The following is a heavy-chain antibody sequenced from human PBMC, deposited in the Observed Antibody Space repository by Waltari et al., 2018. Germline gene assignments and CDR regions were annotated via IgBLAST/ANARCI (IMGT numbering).Heavy chain of an antibody. J-gene: IGHJ4*02. V-gene: IGHV3-53*01. CDR3: ARWWLHMYYDY. D-gene: IGHD2-15*01. CDR2: IYSDGTT. Sequence: EVQLVESGGGLIQPGGSLRLSCDASGFSVSNTCMSWVRQAPGQGLEWVSIIYSDGTTYYRDSVKGRVTISRDNSQNTLYLQMNNLRAEDTAVYYCARWWLHMYYDYWSQGTLVTVSS. CDR1: GFSVSNTC.